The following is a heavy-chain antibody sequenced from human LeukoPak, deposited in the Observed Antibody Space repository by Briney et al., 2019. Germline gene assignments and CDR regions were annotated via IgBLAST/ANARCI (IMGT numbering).Heavy chain of an antibody. CDR2: IYHSGST. CDR3: ARSSGRGDYGPRYYYMDV. J-gene: IGHJ6*03. V-gene: IGHV4-4*02. CDR1: GGSISSSNW. D-gene: IGHD4-17*01. Sequence: SETLSLTCAVSGGSISSSNWWSWVRQPPGQGLEWIGEIYHSGSTNYNPSLKSRVTISVDKSKNQFSLKLSSVTAADTAVYYCARSSGRGDYGPRYYYMDVWGKGTTVTVSS.